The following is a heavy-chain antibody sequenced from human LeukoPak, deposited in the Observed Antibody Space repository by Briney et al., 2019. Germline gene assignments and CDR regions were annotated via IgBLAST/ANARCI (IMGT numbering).Heavy chain of an antibody. J-gene: IGHJ6*03. CDR2: INTDGSST. V-gene: IGHV3-74*01. Sequence: GGSLRLSCAASGFTFSSYSMNWVRQAPGKGLVWVSRINTDGSSTSYADSVKGRFTISRDNAKNTLYLQMNSLRAEDTAVYYCARNHYYYYMDVWGKGTTVTVSS. CDR1: GFTFSSYS. CDR3: ARNHYYYYMDV.